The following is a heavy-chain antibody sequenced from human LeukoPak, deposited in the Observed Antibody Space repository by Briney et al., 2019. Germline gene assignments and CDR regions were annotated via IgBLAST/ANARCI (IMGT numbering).Heavy chain of an antibody. CDR3: ANILPPRGLQKDYYYYYGMDV. CDR1: GFNFRPFW. J-gene: IGHJ6*02. V-gene: IGHV3-74*03. D-gene: IGHD2/OR15-2a*01. CDR2: INSDESTK. Sequence: PGGSLRLSCAASGFNFRPFWMHWVRQAPGKGLVWVSHINSDESTKKYADAVKGRFTISRDNAKNSLYLQMNSLRDEDTAVYYCANILPPRGLQKDYYYYYGMDVWGQGTTVTVSS.